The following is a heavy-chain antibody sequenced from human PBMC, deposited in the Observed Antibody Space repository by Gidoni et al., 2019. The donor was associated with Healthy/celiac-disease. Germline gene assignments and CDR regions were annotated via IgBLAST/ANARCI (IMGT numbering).Heavy chain of an antibody. CDR2: IYYSGST. D-gene: IGHD2-2*01. CDR3: ARVGGYCSSTSCYVGDYYYYYMDV. CDR1: GGSISSGAYY. V-gene: IGHV4-30-4*01. Sequence: QVQLQESGPGLVKPSQTLSLTCTVSGGSISSGAYYWSWIRQPPGKGLEWIGYIYYSGSTYYNPSLKSRVTISVDTSKNQFSLKLSSVTAADTAVYYCARVGGYCSSTSCYVGDYYYYYMDVWGKGTTVTVSS. J-gene: IGHJ6*03.